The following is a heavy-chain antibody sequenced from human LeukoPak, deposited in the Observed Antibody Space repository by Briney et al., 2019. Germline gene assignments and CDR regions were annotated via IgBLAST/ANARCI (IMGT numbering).Heavy chain of an antibody. J-gene: IGHJ4*02. CDR3: ARGNPSSGSYLRGYYFDY. Sequence: SETLSLTCTVSGGSISSSIYYWGWHRPTPGTGLEWIANIYYSGSTYYNPSLKSRATISVDTSNNQFSLMISLVPAADSALSSRARGNPSSGSYLRGYYFDYWGEGTLVTVSS. D-gene: IGHD6-19*01. CDR1: GGSISSSIYY. V-gene: IGHV4-39*01. CDR2: IYYSGST.